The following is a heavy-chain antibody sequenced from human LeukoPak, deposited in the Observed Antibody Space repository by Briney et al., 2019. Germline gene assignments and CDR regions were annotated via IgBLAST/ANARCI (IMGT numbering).Heavy chain of an antibody. J-gene: IGHJ4*02. D-gene: IGHD4-17*01. CDR3: ARDRSYGDFAWGY. V-gene: IGHV3-53*04. Sequence: PGGSLTLSCAASGLTLSSNFMTCVRHAPGKGLEWVSAISSGGTTYYADSVKGRFTISRHISKNTVYLQMNSLRAEDTAVYFCARDRSYGDFAWGYWGQGTLVTVSS. CDR1: GLTLSSNF. CDR2: ISSGGTT.